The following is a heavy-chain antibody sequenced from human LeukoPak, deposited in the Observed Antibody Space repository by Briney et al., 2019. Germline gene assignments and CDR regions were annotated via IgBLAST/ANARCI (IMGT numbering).Heavy chain of an antibody. Sequence: SETLSLTCTVSGGSISSGGYYWSWIRQPPGKGLEWIGYIYHSGSTYYNPSLKSRVTISVDRSKNQFSLKLSSVTAADTAVYYCARGPLTAMVTMAYYYYGMDVWGQGTTVTVSS. CDR1: GGSISSGGYY. J-gene: IGHJ6*02. CDR3: ARGPLTAMVTMAYYYYGMDV. V-gene: IGHV4-30-2*01. D-gene: IGHD5-18*01. CDR2: IYHSGST.